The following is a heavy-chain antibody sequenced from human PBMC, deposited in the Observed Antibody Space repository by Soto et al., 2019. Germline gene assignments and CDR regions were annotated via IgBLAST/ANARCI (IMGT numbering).Heavy chain of an antibody. Sequence: QVQLVESGGGVVQPGRSLRLSCAASGFTFSSYGMHWVRQAPGKGLEWVAVIWSDGSNKYYADSVKGRFTISRDNSKKTLYLQMNSLRAEDTAVYYCARDFWTGPFVYWGQGTLVTVSS. CDR2: IWSDGSNK. J-gene: IGHJ4*02. V-gene: IGHV3-33*01. D-gene: IGHD3-3*01. CDR3: ARDFWTGPFVY. CDR1: GFTFSSYG.